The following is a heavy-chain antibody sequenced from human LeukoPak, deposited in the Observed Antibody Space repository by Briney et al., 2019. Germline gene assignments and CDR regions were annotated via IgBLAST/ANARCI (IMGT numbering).Heavy chain of an antibody. J-gene: IGHJ4*02. CDR3: ASGYCSGGSCYPGNY. Sequence: SVKVSCKASGYTFTSYAMHWVRQAPGQGLEWMGRIIPIFGTANYAQKFQGRVTITTDESTSTAYMELSSLRSEDTAVYYCASGYCSGGSCYPGNYWGQGTLVTVSS. CDR1: GYTFTSYA. V-gene: IGHV1-69*05. D-gene: IGHD2-15*01. CDR2: IIPIFGTA.